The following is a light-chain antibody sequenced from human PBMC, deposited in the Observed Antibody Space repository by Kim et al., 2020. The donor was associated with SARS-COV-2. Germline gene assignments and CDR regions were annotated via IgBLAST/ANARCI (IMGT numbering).Light chain of an antibody. CDR1: QGIAHY. CDR2: AAS. V-gene: IGKV1-27*01. Sequence: ASVGDRVTINCRASQGIAHYLAWYQQKPGKVPKLLIYAASALQAGVPSRFSGSVSGTDFTLTISSLQPEDVATYYCQKYDGAPWTFGQGTKVVIK. CDR3: QKYDGAPWT. J-gene: IGKJ1*01.